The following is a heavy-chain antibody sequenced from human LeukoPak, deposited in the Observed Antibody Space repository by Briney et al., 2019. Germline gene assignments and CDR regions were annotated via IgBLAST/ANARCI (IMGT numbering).Heavy chain of an antibody. CDR2: ISAYNGNT. Sequence: VASVKVSCKASGYTFTSYGVSWARQAPGQGLEWMGWISAYNGNTNYAQKLQGRVTMTTDTSTSTAYMELRSLRSDDTAVYYCAREPVGGYFDYWGQGTLVTVSS. D-gene: IGHD4-23*01. CDR1: GYTFTSYG. CDR3: AREPVGGYFDY. V-gene: IGHV1-18*01. J-gene: IGHJ4*02.